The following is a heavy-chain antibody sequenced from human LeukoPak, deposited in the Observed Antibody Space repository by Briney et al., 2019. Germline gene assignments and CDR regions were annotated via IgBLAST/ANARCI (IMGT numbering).Heavy chain of an antibody. CDR1: GGTFNNYA. CDR2: ITPMLNTA. D-gene: IGHD2-15*01. J-gene: IGHJ4*02. V-gene: IGHV1-69*04. Sequence: GASVKVSCKASGGTFNNYAISWVRQAPGQGLECMGRITPMLNTANYEQKFQGRVTFSADTSTTTAYMELSSLRSEDTAVYYCARDIGRSGASCYSGFPFDCWGQGTLVTDSS. CDR3: ARDIGRSGASCYSGFPFDC.